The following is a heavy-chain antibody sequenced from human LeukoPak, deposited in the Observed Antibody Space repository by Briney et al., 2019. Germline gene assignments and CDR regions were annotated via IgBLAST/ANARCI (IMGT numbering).Heavy chain of an antibody. CDR2: ISYDGSNK. V-gene: IGHV3-30*03. J-gene: IGHJ6*02. CDR1: GFTFSSYG. CDR3: ARDDLAYDFLSGYYNNYYYGMDV. Sequence: GRSLRLSCAASGFTFSSYGMHWVRQAPGKGLEWVAVISYDGSNKYYADSVKGRFTISRDNSKNTLYLQMNSLRAEDTAVYYCARDDLAYDFLSGYYNNYYYGMDVWGQGTTVTVSS. D-gene: IGHD3-3*01.